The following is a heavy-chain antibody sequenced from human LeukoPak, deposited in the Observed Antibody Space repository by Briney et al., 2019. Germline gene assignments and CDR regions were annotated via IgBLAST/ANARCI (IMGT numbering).Heavy chain of an antibody. D-gene: IGHD3-10*01. V-gene: IGHV3-49*04. J-gene: IGHJ4*02. Sequence: GGSLRLSCTASGFTLGDYALTWVRQAPGKGLEWIGFIRSQVYGGTTEYAASVKDRFTISRDDSKSIAYLQMNSLKTEDTAVYYCTRVLLWFGEFSAFDYWGQGALVTVSS. CDR2: IRSQVYGGTT. CDR1: GFTLGDYA. CDR3: TRVLLWFGEFSAFDY.